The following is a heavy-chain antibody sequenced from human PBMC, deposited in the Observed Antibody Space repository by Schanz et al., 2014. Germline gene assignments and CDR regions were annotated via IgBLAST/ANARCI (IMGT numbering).Heavy chain of an antibody. Sequence: QVQLVQSGAEVKKPGSSVKVSCKASGGTFSSSTLTWVRQAPGQGLEWMGRIIPILDKTNYAQKFQGRVTMTADKSTSTVYMEVSGLRSEDTALYYCAKVDRTRYYAMDVWGQGTTVNVAS. V-gene: IGHV1-69*08. CDR2: IIPILDKT. CDR3: AKVDRTRYYAMDV. J-gene: IGHJ6*02. CDR1: GGTFSSST. D-gene: IGHD3-9*01.